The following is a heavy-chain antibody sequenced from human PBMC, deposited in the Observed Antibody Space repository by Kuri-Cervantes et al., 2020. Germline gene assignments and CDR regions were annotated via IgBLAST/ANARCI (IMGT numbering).Heavy chain of an antibody. CDR1: GFTFSSSW. CDR3: ARSIKASYYDILTGYSRLGGYDY. V-gene: IGHV3-52*01. J-gene: IGHJ4*02. CDR2: IKCDGSEK. D-gene: IGHD3-9*01. Sequence: GGSLRLSCAASGFTFSSSWIHWVCQAPEKGLEWVADIKCDGSEKYYVDSVKGRLTISRDNAKNSLYLQVNSLRAEDMTVYYCARSIKASYYDILTGYSRLGGYDYWGQGTLVTVSS.